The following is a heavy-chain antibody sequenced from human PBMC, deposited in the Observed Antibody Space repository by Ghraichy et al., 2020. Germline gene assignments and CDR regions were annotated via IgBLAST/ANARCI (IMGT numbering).Heavy chain of an antibody. CDR2: INPNSGGT. V-gene: IGHV1-2*02. CDR3: AIIGHSSGWVTLP. J-gene: IGHJ5*02. CDR1: GYTFTTYV. Sequence: ASVKVSCRASGYTFTTYVMHWVRQAPGQGLEWMGWINPNSGGTNYAQNFQDRVTMTVDTSISTAYLDLNGLKSDDSAVYYCAIIGHSSGWVTLPWGQGTLVIVTS. D-gene: IGHD6-19*01.